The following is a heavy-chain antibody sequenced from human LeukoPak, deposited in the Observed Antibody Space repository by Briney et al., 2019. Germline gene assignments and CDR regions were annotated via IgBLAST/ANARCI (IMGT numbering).Heavy chain of an antibody. CDR3: ARTPYPIFSYEYSSSWYAPALGY. Sequence: PRGSLRLPCAASGFLFSSYSMNWVPQAPGEGVEGVSSINSCSSYISYADSVKGRFTISRGNAKTSLYLKMHRLRAEDTAVYYCARTPYPIFSYEYSSSWYAPALGYWGEGTLVTVSS. J-gene: IGHJ4*02. CDR2: INSCSSYI. D-gene: IGHD6-13*01. V-gene: IGHV3-21*01. CDR1: GFLFSSYS.